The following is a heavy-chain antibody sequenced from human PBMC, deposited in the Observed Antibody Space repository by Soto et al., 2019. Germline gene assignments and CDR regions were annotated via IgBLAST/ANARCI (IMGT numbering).Heavy chain of an antibody. CDR3: ANLSVAGSPGFEY. CDR2: IYYSGST. CDR1: GGTISSSSYY. V-gene: IGHV4-39*01. Sequence: ETLSLTCTVSGGTISSSSYYWGWIRQPPGKGLEWIGSIYYSGSTYYNPSLKSRVTISVDTSKNQFSLKLSSVTAADTAVYYCANLSVAGSPGFEYWSQGTLVIVSS. D-gene: IGHD6-19*01. J-gene: IGHJ4*02.